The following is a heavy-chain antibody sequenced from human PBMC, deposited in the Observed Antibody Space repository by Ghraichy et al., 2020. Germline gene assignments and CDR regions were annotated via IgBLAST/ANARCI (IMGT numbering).Heavy chain of an antibody. CDR1: GFTVSSNY. D-gene: IGHD3-3*01. Sequence: LSLTCAASGFTVSSNYMSWVRQAPGKGLEWVSVIYSGGSTYYADSVKGRFTISRDNSKNTLYLQMNSLRAEDTAVYYCAILYSDAFDIWGQGTMVTVSS. J-gene: IGHJ3*02. V-gene: IGHV3-53*01. CDR3: AILYSDAFDI. CDR2: IYSGGST.